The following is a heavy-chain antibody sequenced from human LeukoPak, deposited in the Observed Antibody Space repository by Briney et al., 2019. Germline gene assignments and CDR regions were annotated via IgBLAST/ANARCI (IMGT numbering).Heavy chain of an antibody. D-gene: IGHD3-16*01. CDR2: ISNDGSNK. V-gene: IGHV3-30*18. CDR3: AKRRSRNMITFGGVENWFDP. Sequence: GGSLRLSCAASGFTFSSYGMHWVRQAPGKGLEWVAVISNDGSNKYYADSVKGRFTISRDNSKNTLYLQMNSLRAEDTAVYYCAKRRSRNMITFGGVENWFDPWGQGTLVTVSS. J-gene: IGHJ5*02. CDR1: GFTFSSYG.